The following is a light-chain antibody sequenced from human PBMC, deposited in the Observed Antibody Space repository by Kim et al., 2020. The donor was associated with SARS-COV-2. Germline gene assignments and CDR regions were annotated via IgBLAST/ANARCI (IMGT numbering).Light chain of an antibody. CDR1: QSIDSY. CDR2: AAT. Sequence: SVGDRVTITCRASQSIDSYLNWYQQKPGRAPNLLIYAATTLQSGVPPRFSGSRSGADFTLTISSLQPEDVATYYCQQSYSTPRWTFGQGTKVDIK. J-gene: IGKJ1*01. V-gene: IGKV1-39*01. CDR3: QQSYSTPRWT.